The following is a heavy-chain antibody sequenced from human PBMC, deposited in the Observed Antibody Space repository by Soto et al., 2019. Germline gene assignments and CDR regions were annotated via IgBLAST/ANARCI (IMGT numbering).Heavy chain of an antibody. CDR2: VSKTSSTI. CDR3: AKASSSWDGYYYYGMDV. V-gene: IGHV3-48*01. D-gene: IGHD6-13*01. J-gene: IGHJ6*02. Sequence: GGSLRLACAASGFLFSSLDMSWVRQAPGKGLEWVSYVSKTSSTIYYADSVRGRFTISRDNAKNALYLDMNSLRAEDSAVYFCAKASSSWDGYYYYGMDVWGPGTTVTVSS. CDR1: GFLFSSLD.